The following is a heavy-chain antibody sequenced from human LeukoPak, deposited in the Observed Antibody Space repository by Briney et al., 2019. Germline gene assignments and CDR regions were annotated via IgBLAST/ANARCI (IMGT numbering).Heavy chain of an antibody. D-gene: IGHD3-10*01. V-gene: IGHV3-23*01. Sequence: GGSLRLSCAASGLTFSSYAMSWVRQAPGKGLEWVSAISGSGGSTSYADSVKGRFTISRDNSKNTLYLQMNSLRAEDTAVYYCAKAESESPIITMVRANGYWGQGTLVTVSS. CDR1: GLTFSSYA. CDR2: ISGSGGST. CDR3: AKAESESPIITMVRANGY. J-gene: IGHJ4*02.